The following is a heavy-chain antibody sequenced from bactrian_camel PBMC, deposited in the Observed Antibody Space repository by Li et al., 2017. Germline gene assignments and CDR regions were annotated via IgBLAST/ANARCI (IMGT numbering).Heavy chain of an antibody. D-gene: IGHD5*01. Sequence: HVQLVESGGGLVQPGGSLRLSCAASGFTFSNYGINWVRQAPGKGLEWVSGINKGGSSTYYTGSVKGRFTISRDNAKNTLYLQLNSLKTEDTAMYFCANDPWVGYVGGYWGQGTQVTVS. CDR2: INKGGSST. V-gene: IGHV3S1*01. CDR1: GFTFSNYG. J-gene: IGHJ4*01. CDR3: ANDPWVGYVGGY.